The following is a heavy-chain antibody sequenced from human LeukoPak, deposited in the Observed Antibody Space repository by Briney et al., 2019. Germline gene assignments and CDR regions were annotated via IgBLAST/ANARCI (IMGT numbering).Heavy chain of an antibody. J-gene: IGHJ4*02. CDR1: GFTFSSYW. Sequence: PGGSLRLSCAASGFTFSSYWMSWVRQPPGKGLEWVANIKQDGSEKYYVDSVKGRFTISRDNAKNSLYLQMNSLRAEDTAVYYCARDDSVPDYGDYVHDYWGQGTLVTVSS. V-gene: IGHV3-7*01. CDR2: IKQDGSEK. CDR3: ARDDSVPDYGDYVHDY. D-gene: IGHD4-17*01.